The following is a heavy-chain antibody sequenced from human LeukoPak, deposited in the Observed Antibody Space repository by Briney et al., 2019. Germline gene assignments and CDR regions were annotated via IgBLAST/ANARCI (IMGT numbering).Heavy chain of an antibody. Sequence: GASVKVSCKASGYTFTAYYMHWVRLAPGQGLEWMGVIDPSGGSTSYAQRFQDRVTMTSDTSTSTVYMELSSLRSEDTAVYYCARGDGDSDSNGVLMGWFDPWGQGTLVTVSS. CDR2: IDPSGGST. CDR1: GYTFTAYY. V-gene: IGHV1-46*01. D-gene: IGHD3-22*01. CDR3: ARGDGDSDSNGVLMGWFDP. J-gene: IGHJ5*02.